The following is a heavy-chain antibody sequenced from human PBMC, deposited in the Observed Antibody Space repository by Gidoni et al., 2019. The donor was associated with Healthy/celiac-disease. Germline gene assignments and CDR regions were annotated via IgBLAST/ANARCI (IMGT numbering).Heavy chain of an antibody. J-gene: IGHJ5*02. CDR3: AKDRGTYYYDSSGYSNWFDP. CDR2: ISGDGGST. Sequence: EVQLVESGGGVVQPGGSLRLSCAASGFTFDDYAMHWVRQAPGKGLEWVALISGDGGSTYYADSVKGRFTISRDNSKNSLYLQMNSLRTEDTALYYCAKDRGTYYYDSSGYSNWFDPWGQGTLVTVSS. CDR1: GFTFDDYA. D-gene: IGHD3-22*01. V-gene: IGHV3-43*02.